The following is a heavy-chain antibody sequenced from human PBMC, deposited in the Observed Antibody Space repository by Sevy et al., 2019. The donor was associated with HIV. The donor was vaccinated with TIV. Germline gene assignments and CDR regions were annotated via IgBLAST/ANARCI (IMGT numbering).Heavy chain of an antibody. Sequence: GGSLRLSCAASGFSISNNYTAWVRQAPGKGLEWVSVMYSGGSPYYADSVKGGFALSRDMSKNTVYLQMNSLRAEDTAVDYCARGYCGGGSCTAFDPWGQGTLVTVSS. J-gene: IGHJ5*02. CDR2: MYSGGSP. D-gene: IGHD2-15*01. CDR1: GFSISNNY. CDR3: ARGYCGGGSCTAFDP. V-gene: IGHV3-53*01.